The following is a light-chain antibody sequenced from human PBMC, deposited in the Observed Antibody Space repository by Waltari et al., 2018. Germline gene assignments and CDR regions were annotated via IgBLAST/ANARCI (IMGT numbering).Light chain of an antibody. J-gene: IGKJ1*01. CDR2: KAS. CDR1: QTISSW. Sequence: DIQMTQSPSSLSASVGERVTITCRASQTISSWLAWYQQKPGKAPKLLIYKASTLESGVPSRFSGSGSGTEFTLTISSLQPGDFATYYCQQFNSFPWTFGHGTKVEIK. CDR3: QQFNSFPWT. V-gene: IGKV1-5*03.